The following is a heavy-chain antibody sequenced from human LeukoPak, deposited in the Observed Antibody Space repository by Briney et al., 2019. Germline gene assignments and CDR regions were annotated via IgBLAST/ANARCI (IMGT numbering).Heavy chain of an antibody. V-gene: IGHV3-7*01. D-gene: IGHD1-26*01. J-gene: IGHJ6*02. Sequence: GGSLRLSCAASGFTFSSYWMSWVRQASGKGLEWVANIKQDGSEKYYVDSVKGRFTISRDNAKNSLYLQMNSLRAEDTAVYYCAREELYYYYGMDVWGQGTTVTVSS. CDR3: AREELYYYYGMDV. CDR2: IKQDGSEK. CDR1: GFTFSSYW.